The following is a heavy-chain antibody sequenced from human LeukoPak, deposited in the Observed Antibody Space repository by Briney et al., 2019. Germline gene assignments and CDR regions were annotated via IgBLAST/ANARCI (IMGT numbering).Heavy chain of an antibody. CDR2: IKHSGST. V-gene: IGHV4-34*01. CDR1: GGSFSGYY. Sequence: PSETLPLTCAVYGGSFSGYYWSWIRHPPRKGLEWIGEIKHSGSTNYNPSLKSRVTISVDTSKNQFSLKLSSVTAADTAVYYCARTDFWSGRLDYWGQGTLVTVSS. D-gene: IGHD3-3*01. CDR3: ARTDFWSGRLDY. J-gene: IGHJ4*02.